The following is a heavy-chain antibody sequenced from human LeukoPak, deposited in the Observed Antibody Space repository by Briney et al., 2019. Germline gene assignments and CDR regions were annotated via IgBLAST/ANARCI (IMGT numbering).Heavy chain of an antibody. D-gene: IGHD1-7*01. CDR2: IIPIFGTA. CDR1: GGTFSSYA. J-gene: IGHJ6*03. CDR3: AREGLQTYNWNYYVSNYYYYYMDV. V-gene: IGHV1-69*05. Sequence: SVKVSCKASGGTFSSYAISWVRQAPGQGLEWMGRIIPIFGTANYAQKFQGRVTITTDESTSTAYMELSSLRSEDTAVYYCAREGLQTYNWNYYVSNYYYYYMDVWGKGTTVTVSS.